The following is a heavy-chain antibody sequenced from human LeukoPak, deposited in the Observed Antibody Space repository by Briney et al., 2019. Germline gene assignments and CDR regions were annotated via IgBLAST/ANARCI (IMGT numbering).Heavy chain of an antibody. V-gene: IGHV1-69*05. Sequence: GSSVKVSCKASGGTFSSDAISWVRQAPGQGLEWMGRIIPIFGTANYAQKFQGRVTITTDESTSTAYMELSSLRSEDTAVYYCARATGTNREYYFDYWGQGTLVTVSS. J-gene: IGHJ4*02. D-gene: IGHD1-14*01. CDR3: ARATGTNREYYFDY. CDR1: GGTFSSDA. CDR2: IIPIFGTA.